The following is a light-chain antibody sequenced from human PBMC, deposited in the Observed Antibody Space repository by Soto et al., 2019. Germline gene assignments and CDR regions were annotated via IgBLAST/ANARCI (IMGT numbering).Light chain of an antibody. Sequence: EIVLKMSPATLSLSPGERATLSCRASQSVSSYLAWYQQKPGQAPRLLIYDASNRATGIPARFSGSGSGTDFTLTISSLEPEDFAVYYCQQRSNWRTFGQGTNVDIK. V-gene: IGKV3-11*01. CDR1: QSVSSY. CDR3: QQRSNWRT. J-gene: IGKJ1*01. CDR2: DAS.